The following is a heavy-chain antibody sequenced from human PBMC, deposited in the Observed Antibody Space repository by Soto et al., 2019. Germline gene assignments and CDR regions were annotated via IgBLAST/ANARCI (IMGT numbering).Heavy chain of an antibody. V-gene: IGHV4-39*01. CDR2: IYYSGST. J-gene: IGHJ6*02. CDR1: GGSISSSSYY. Sequence: SETLSLTCTVSGGSISSSSYYWGWIRQPPGKGLEWIGSIYYSGSTYYNPSLKSRVTISVDTSKNQFSLKLSSVTAADTAVYYCARRRIVERGIYGMDVWGQGTTVTVSS. CDR3: ARRRIVERGIYGMDV. D-gene: IGHD1-26*01.